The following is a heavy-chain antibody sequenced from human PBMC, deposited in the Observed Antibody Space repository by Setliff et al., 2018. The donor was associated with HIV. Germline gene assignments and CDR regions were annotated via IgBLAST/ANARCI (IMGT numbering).Heavy chain of an antibody. CDR2: IYNGGNT. CDR1: RGSFSGYY. V-gene: IGHV4-34*01. J-gene: IGHJ4*02. CDR3: ARAPGVTPFDH. D-gene: IGHD2-21*02. Sequence: TLSLTCAVYRGSFSGYYWSWIRQPPGKGLEWIGSIYNGGNTYFSPSLKSRVTISLDTSKNQISLKVTSVTAADTAVYYCARAPGVTPFDHWGPGTLVTVSS.